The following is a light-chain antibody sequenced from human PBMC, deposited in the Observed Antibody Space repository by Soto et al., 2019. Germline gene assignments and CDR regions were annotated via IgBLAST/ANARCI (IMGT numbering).Light chain of an antibody. V-gene: IGLV2-8*01. CDR2: EVN. J-gene: IGLJ3*02. CDR3: SSYVGGSNFLWV. Sequence: QSALTQPPSASGSPGQSVAISCTGTTSDVGGYDRVSWYQQHPGKAPKVIIYEVNKRPSGVPDRFSGSKSGSTASLTVSGLQAEDEAEYYCSSYVGGSNFLWVFGGGTKLTVL. CDR1: TSDVGGYDR.